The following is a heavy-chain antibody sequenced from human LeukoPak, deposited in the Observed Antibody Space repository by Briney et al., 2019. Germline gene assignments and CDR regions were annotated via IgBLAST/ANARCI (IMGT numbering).Heavy chain of an antibody. CDR1: GGPINTDY. CDR2: IFYSGST. D-gene: IGHD3-10*01. Sequence: PSETLSLTCTVSGGPINTDYWGWVRQPPGKGLEWIGNIFYSGSTYYSPSLKSRVTISLDTSRNQFSLKLNSVTAADTAVYYCAKSNGYGLVDIWGQGTMVTVSS. CDR3: AKSNGYGLVDI. J-gene: IGHJ3*02. V-gene: IGHV4-59*12.